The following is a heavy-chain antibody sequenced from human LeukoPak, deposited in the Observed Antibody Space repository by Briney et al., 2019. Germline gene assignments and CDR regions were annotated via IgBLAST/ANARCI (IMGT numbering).Heavy chain of an antibody. J-gene: IGHJ4*02. CDR1: GGTFSSYA. D-gene: IGHD2-15*01. V-gene: IGHV1-69*13. CDR2: IIPIFGTA. Sequence: SVKVSCKASGGTFSSYAISWVRQAPGQGLEWMGGIIPIFGTANYAQKFQGRVTITADESTSTAYMELSSLRSEDTAVYYCAREVVVVAAHLDYWGQGTLVTVSS. CDR3: AREVVVVAAHLDY.